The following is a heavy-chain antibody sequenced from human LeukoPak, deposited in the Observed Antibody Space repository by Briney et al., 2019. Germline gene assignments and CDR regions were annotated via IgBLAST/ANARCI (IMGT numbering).Heavy chain of an antibody. Sequence: SETLSLTCAVYGGSFSDYYGSWIRQPPGKGLEWIGEINHSGSTNYNPSLKSRVTISADTSKNQFSLKLSSVTAADTAVYYCAYSSGYQQHWGQGTLVTVSS. CDR1: GGSFSDYY. CDR3: AYSSGYQQH. D-gene: IGHD3-22*01. J-gene: IGHJ1*01. CDR2: INHSGST. V-gene: IGHV4-34*01.